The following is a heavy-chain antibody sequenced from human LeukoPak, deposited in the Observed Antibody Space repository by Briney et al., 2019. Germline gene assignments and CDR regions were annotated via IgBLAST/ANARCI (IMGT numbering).Heavy chain of an antibody. J-gene: IGHJ4*02. CDR3: ARVAAGSRYYFDD. CDR2: LYHSGST. CDR1: GYSISSGYY. Sequence: SETLSLTCAVSGYSISSGYYWGWIRQPPGKGLEWIGSLYHSGSTHYNPSLQSRVTTSVDTSKNQFSLKLSSVTAADTAVYFCARVAAGSRYYFDDWGQGTLVTVS. V-gene: IGHV4-38-2*01. D-gene: IGHD2-15*01.